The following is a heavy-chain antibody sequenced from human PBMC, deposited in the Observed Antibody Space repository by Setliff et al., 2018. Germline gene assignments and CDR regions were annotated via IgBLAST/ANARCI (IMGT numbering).Heavy chain of an antibody. CDR2: IIPVFRTA. CDR1: GGTFRTDG. D-gene: IGHD3-22*01. Sequence: GASVKVSCKASGGTFRTDGFSWVRQAPGQGLEWMGRIIPVFRTANYAQKFRGRVTITADEVARTAYMELSTLRSEDTAVYYCARDTRDKYDSSGYYLSLDSWGQGSLVTV. V-gene: IGHV1-69*13. CDR3: ARDTRDKYDSSGYYLSLDS. J-gene: IGHJ4*02.